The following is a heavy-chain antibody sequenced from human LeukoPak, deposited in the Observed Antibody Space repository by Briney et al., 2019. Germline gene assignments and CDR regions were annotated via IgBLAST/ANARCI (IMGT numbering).Heavy chain of an antibody. V-gene: IGHV3-23*01. J-gene: IGHJ4*02. D-gene: IGHD3-10*01. Sequence: GGSLRLSCAVSGFTFSTYALTWVRQAPGKGLEWVSVISGSGDRTFNPDSVQGRFTISRDNSKNTLYLQMNSLRGDDTAIYYCAKSQAGVNAPLDYWGQGTLVTVSS. CDR1: GFTFSTYA. CDR3: AKSQAGVNAPLDY. CDR2: ISGSGDRT.